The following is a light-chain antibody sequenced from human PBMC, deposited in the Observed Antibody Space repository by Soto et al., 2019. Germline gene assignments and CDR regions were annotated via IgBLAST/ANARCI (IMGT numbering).Light chain of an antibody. CDR3: SSYTGSTYVI. J-gene: IGLJ2*01. CDR1: SGAVGAYNY. CDR2: EVS. Sequence: QSALTQPASVSGSPGQSITISCTGTSGAVGAYNYVSWYQQHPGKAPKLIIFEVSNRPSGVSDRFSGSKSGSTASLTISGLQAGDEADYYCSSYTGSTYVIFGGGTQLTVL. V-gene: IGLV2-14*03.